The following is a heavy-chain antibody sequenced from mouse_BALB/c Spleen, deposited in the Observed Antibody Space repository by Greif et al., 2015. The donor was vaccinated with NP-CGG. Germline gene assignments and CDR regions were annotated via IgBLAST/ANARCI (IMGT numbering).Heavy chain of an antibody. Sequence: EVQLQESGGGLVKPGGSLKLSCAASGFTFSSYTMSWVRQTPEKRLEWVATISSGGSYTYYPDSVKGRFTISRDNAKNTLYLQMSSLKSEDTAMYYCTRGGGGPYAMDYWGQGTSVTVSS. CDR2: ISSGGSYT. CDR1: GFTFSSYT. CDR3: TRGGGGPYAMDY. J-gene: IGHJ4*01. V-gene: IGHV5-6-4*01.